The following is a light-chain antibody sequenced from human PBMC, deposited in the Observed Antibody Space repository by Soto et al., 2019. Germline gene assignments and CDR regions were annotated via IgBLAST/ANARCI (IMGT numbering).Light chain of an antibody. CDR2: GAS. CDR1: QSLNNRH. Sequence: EIVLRQSPGSLSLSPGEGATLSCRASQSLNNRHLAWYQQRPGQAPRLLIYGASTRATGIPDRFSGSGSGTDFTLTITRLEPEDFVVYYCQYYSPSSPITFCPGTKVDIK. CDR3: QYYSPSSPIT. J-gene: IGKJ3*01. V-gene: IGKV3-20*01.